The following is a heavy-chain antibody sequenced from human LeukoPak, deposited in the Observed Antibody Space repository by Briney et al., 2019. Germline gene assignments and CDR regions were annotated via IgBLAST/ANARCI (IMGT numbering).Heavy chain of an antibody. Sequence: GGSLRLSCAASGFTFNNAWMSWVRQAPGKGLEWVGRIKSKTDGGTTDYAAPVKGRFTTSRDDSKNTLFLQMNSLKTEDTAVYYCTTDGGMYNWNDVVYWGQGTLVTVSS. CDR2: IKSKTDGGTT. CDR3: TTDGGMYNWNDVVY. J-gene: IGHJ4*02. V-gene: IGHV3-15*01. CDR1: GFTFNNAW. D-gene: IGHD1-1*01.